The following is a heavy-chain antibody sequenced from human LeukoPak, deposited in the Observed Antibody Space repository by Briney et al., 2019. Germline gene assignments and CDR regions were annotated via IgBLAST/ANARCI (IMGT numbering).Heavy chain of an antibody. CDR3: AKDTPYIAAHSGGFDP. CDR2: ISGSGGSP. D-gene: IGHD5-12*01. V-gene: IGHV3-23*01. CDR1: GFTFSSYV. Sequence: PGGSLRLSCAASGFTFSSYVMSWVRQAPGKGLEWVSAISGSGGSPYYADSVKGRYTISRDNSKNTLYLQMHSLRAEDTAVYYCAKDTPYIAAHSGGFDPWGQGTLVTVSS. J-gene: IGHJ5*02.